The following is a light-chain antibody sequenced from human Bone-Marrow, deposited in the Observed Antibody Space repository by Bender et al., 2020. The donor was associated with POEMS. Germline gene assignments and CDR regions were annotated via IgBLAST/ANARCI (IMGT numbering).Light chain of an antibody. V-gene: IGLV3-25*03. CDR3: QSEDRTNNDPWV. Sequence: SYELTQPPSVSVSPGQTARITCSGDPLPKQYAYWYQRKPGQAPILIIYKDTERPSGIPERFSGSVSGTTVTLTISGVQADDEADYFCQSEDRTNNDPWVFGGGTQLIVL. CDR2: KDT. J-gene: IGLJ3*02. CDR1: PLPKQY.